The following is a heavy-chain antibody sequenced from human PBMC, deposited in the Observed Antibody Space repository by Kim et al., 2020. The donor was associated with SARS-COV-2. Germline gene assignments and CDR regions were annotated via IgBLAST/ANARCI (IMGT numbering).Heavy chain of an antibody. J-gene: IGHJ6*02. CDR3: AREQRNPYYYGMDV. D-gene: IGHD6-25*01. Sequence: YVDSVKGRFTISRDNAKNSLYLQMNSLRAEDTAVYYCAREQRNPYYYGMDVWGQGTTVTVSS. V-gene: IGHV3-7*04.